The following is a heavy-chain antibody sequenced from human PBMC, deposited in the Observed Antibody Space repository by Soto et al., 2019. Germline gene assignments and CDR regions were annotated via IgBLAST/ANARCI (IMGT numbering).Heavy chain of an antibody. D-gene: IGHD5-18*01. CDR2: IIPIFGTA. CDR1: GGTFSSYA. J-gene: IGHJ6*02. V-gene: IGHV1-69*13. Sequence: ASVKVSCKASGGTFSSYAISWVRQAPGQGLEWMGGIIPIFGTANYAQKFQGRVTITADESTSTAYMELSSLRSEDTAVYYCARGGIGGYSYGKQGYYYGMDVWGQGTTVTVSS. CDR3: ARGGIGGYSYGKQGYYYGMDV.